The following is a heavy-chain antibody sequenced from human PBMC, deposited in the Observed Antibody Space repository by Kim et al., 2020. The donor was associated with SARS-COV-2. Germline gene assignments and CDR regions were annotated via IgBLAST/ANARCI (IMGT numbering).Heavy chain of an antibody. CDR1: GFTFSNAW. CDR3: TTGFGRRGVTKKLDY. J-gene: IGHJ4*01. D-gene: IGHD3-10*01. CDR2: IKSKTEGGTT. Sequence: GGSLRLSCAASGFTFSNAWMSWVRQAPGKGLEWIGRIKSKTEGGTTDDSAPVKGRFTISRDDSKNTLYLQMNSLKIEDTAVYYCTTGFGRRGVTKKLDY. V-gene: IGHV3-15*01.